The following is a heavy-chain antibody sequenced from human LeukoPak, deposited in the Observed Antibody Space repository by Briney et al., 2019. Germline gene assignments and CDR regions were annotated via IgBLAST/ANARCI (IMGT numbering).Heavy chain of an antibody. CDR1: GGSISSYH. CDR3: ARGLWGIGAFDI. CDR2: IYYSGST. Sequence: PSETLSLTCTVSGGSISSYHWSWIRQPPGKGLEWIGYIYYSGSTNYNPSLKSRVTISVDTSKNQFSLKLSSVTAADTAVYYCARGLWGIGAFDIWGQGTMVTVSS. D-gene: IGHD7-27*01. J-gene: IGHJ3*02. V-gene: IGHV4-59*01.